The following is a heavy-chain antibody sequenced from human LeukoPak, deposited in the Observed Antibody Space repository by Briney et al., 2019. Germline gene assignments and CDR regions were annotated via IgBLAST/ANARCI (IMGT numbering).Heavy chain of an antibody. D-gene: IGHD3-10*01. CDR2: IKQDGSEK. CDR1: GFTFSSYW. Sequence: GGSLRLSCPASGFTFSSYWMSWVRQAPGKGLEWVANIKQDGSEKYYVDSVKGRFTISRDNAKNSLYLQMNSLRAEDTAVYYCARRGSDYWGQGTLVTVSS. V-gene: IGHV3-7*01. CDR3: ARRGSDY. J-gene: IGHJ4*02.